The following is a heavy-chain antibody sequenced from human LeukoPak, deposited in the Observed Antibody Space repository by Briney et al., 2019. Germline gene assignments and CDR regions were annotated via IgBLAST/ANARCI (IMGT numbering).Heavy chain of an antibody. V-gene: IGHV1-24*01. Sequence: ASVKVSCKVSGYTLTELSMHWVRQAPGKGLEWMGGFDPEDGETIYAQKFQGRVTMSEDTSTDTAYMELSSLRSEDTAVYYCATDRGRLLKEVGYNWFDPWGQGTLVTVSS. CDR2: FDPEDGET. J-gene: IGHJ5*02. CDR3: ATDRGRLLKEVGYNWFDP. CDR1: GYTLTELS. D-gene: IGHD3-22*01.